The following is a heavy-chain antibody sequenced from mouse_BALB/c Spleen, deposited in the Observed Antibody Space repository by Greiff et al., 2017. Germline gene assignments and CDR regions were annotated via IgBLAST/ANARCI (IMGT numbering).Heavy chain of an antibody. V-gene: IGHV1-87*01. CDR3: TREGYYAMDY. CDR2: IYPGDGDT. J-gene: IGHJ4*01. CDR1: GYTFTSYW. Sequence: VQLQQSGAELARPGASVKLSCKASGYTFTSYWMQWVKQRPGQGLEWIGAIYPGDGDTRYTQKFKGKATLTVDKSSSTAYMQLSSPTSEDSAVYYCTREGYYAMDYWGQGTSVTVSS.